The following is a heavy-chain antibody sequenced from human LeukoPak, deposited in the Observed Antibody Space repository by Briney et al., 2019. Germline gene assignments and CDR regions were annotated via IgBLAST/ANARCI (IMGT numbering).Heavy chain of an antibody. CDR2: IYPRDGST. CDR3: ARDQEGFDY. CDR1: GCTFTSNY. J-gene: IGHJ4*02. V-gene: IGHV1-46*01. Sequence: GASVKVSCKASGCTFTSNYIHWVRQAPGQGLEWMGMIYPRDGSTSYAQKFQGRVTVTRDTSTSTVHMELGGLRSEDTAVYYCARDQEGFDYWGQGTLVTVSS.